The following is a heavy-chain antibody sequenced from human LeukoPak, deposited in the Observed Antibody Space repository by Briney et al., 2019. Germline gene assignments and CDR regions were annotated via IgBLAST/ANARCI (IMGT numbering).Heavy chain of an antibody. CDR1: GGSISSGGYY. D-gene: IGHD6-19*01. V-gene: IGHV4-39*07. Sequence: PSETLSLTCTVSGGSISSGGYYWSWIRQHPGKGLEWIGEINHSGSTNYNPSLKSRVTISVDTSKNQFSLKLSSVTAADTAVYYCARQYSSGPRFDYWGQGTLVTVSS. CDR3: ARQYSSGPRFDY. CDR2: INHSGST. J-gene: IGHJ4*02.